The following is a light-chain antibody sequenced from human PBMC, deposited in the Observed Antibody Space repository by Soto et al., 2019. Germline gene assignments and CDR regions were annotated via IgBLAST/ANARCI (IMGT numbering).Light chain of an antibody. CDR1: QSVSSAY. CDR3: QQYGSSSTWT. J-gene: IGKJ1*01. V-gene: IGKV3-20*01. Sequence: EIVLTQSPGTLSLSPGERATLSYRASQSVSSAYLAWYQHKPGQPPTLLIYAAFSRVTGIPDRFSGSGSGTDFTLTISRQEPEDFAVYYCQQYGSSSTWTFGQGTKVEIK. CDR2: AAF.